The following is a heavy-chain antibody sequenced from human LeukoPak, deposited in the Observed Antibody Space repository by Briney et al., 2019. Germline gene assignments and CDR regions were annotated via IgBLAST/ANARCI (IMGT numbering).Heavy chain of an antibody. CDR1: GFTFSSYG. D-gene: IGHD6-19*01. V-gene: IGHV3-30*18. Sequence: GRSLRLSCAASGFTFSSYGMHWVRQAPGKGLEWVAVISYDGSNKYYADSVEGRFTISRDNSKNTLYLQMNSLRAEGTAVYYCAKDRSGYSSGWYYFDYWGQGTLVTVSS. J-gene: IGHJ4*02. CDR3: AKDRSGYSSGWYYFDY. CDR2: ISYDGSNK.